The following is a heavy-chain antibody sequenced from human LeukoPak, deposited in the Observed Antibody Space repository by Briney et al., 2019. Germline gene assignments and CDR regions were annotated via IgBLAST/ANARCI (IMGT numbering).Heavy chain of an antibody. V-gene: IGHV3-23*01. Sequence: GGSLRLSCAASGFTISIYAMSWVRQAPGKGLEWVSAVSGSGVSTYYADSVKGRFTISRDNSKNTLYLQMNSLRTEDTAVYYCAKDREGAVAGTAVDYWGQGTLVTVSS. CDR1: GFTISIYA. CDR2: VSGSGVST. CDR3: AKDREGAVAGTAVDY. D-gene: IGHD6-19*01. J-gene: IGHJ4*02.